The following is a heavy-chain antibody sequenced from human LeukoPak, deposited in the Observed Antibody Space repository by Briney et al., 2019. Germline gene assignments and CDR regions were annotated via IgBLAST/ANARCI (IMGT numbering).Heavy chain of an antibody. Sequence: QPGGSLRLSCAASGFTFSSYAMSWVRQAPGKGLEWVSAISGSGGSTYYADSVKGRFTISRDNSKNSLYLQMNSLRAEDTAVYYCARDFGYKGVWYYYYMDVWGKGTTVTVSS. D-gene: IGHD5-24*01. CDR2: ISGSGGST. CDR1: GFTFSSYA. CDR3: ARDFGYKGVWYYYYMDV. J-gene: IGHJ6*03. V-gene: IGHV3-23*01.